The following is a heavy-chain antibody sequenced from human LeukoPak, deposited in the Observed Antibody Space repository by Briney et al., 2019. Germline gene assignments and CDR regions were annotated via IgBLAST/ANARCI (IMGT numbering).Heavy chain of an antibody. CDR2: IYYSGST. V-gene: IGHV4-59*01. CDR1: GGSISSYY. Sequence: SETLSLTCTVSGGSISSYYWSWIRQPPGKGLEWIGYIYYSGSTNYNPSLKSRVTISVDTSKNQFSLKLSSVTAADTAVYYCASLSGYSYGFDYWGQGTLVTVSS. J-gene: IGHJ4*02. D-gene: IGHD5-18*01. CDR3: ASLSGYSYGFDY.